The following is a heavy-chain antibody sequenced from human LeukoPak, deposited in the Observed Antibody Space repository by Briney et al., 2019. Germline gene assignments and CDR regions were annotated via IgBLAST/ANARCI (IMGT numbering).Heavy chain of an antibody. J-gene: IGHJ4*02. Sequence: SETLSLTCTVSGGSISSYYWSWIRQPPGKGLEWIGYIYYSGSTNYNPSLKSRVTISVDTSKNQFSLKLSSVTAADTAVYYCAREPTLVRVNDFWGQGTLVTVSS. CDR2: IYYSGST. CDR1: GGSISSYY. D-gene: IGHD3-10*01. V-gene: IGHV4-59*12. CDR3: AREPTLVRVNDF.